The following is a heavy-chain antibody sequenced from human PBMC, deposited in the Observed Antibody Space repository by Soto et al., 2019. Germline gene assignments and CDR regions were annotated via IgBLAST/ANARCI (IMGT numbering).Heavy chain of an antibody. V-gene: IGHV1-69*02. CDR3: ARGSCSWTGGGYYYYMDV. CDR2: IIPILGIA. D-gene: IGHD6-13*01. CDR1: GGTFSSYT. Sequence: SVKVSFKASGGTFSSYTISWVRQAPGQGLEWMGRIIPILGIANYAQKFQGRVTITADKSTSTAYMELSSLRSEDTAVYYCARGSCSWTGGGYYYYMDVWGKGTTVTVSS. J-gene: IGHJ6*03.